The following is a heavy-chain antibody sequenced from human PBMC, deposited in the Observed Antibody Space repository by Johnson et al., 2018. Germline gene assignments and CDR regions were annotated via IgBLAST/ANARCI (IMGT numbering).Heavy chain of an antibody. V-gene: IGHV3-23*04. J-gene: IGHJ5*02. D-gene: IGHD6-6*01. CDR2: ITGSSGST. CDR3: AKDLDSSSPNWFDR. CDR1: GFNLTTYA. Sequence: VQLVQSGGDLVQPGGSLRLSCVVSGFNLTTYAMSWVRQAPGKGLEWVSSITGSSGSTLYADSVKGRFTISRDTSKNTVYLEMNSLRAEDTAVYFCAKDLDSSSPNWFDRWGQGTLVTVSS.